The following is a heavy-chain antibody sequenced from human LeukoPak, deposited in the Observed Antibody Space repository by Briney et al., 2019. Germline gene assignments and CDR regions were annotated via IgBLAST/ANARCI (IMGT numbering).Heavy chain of an antibody. Sequence: KSGESLKISCKGSGYSFTSYWIGWVRQMPGKGLEWMGIIYPGDSDAKYGPSFQGQVTISADKSITTAYLQWSSLKASDTAMYYCARRRATLQTTNFDYWGQGTLVTVSS. D-gene: IGHD1-14*01. J-gene: IGHJ4*02. V-gene: IGHV5-51*01. CDR3: ARRRATLQTTNFDY. CDR2: IYPGDSDA. CDR1: GYSFTSYW.